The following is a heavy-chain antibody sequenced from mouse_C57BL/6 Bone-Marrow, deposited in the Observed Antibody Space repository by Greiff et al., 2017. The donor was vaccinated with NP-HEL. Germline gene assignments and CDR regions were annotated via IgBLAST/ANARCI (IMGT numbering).Heavy chain of an antibody. V-gene: IGHV2-2*01. D-gene: IGHD1-1*01. CDR1: GFSLTSYG. CDR3: ARGGVLRGYFDY. Sequence: VKLMESGPGLVQPSQSLSITCTVSGFSLTSYGVHWVRQSPGKGLEWLGVIWSGGSTDYNAAFISRLSISKDNSKSQVFFKMNSLQADDTAIYYCARGGVLRGYFDYWGQGTTLTVSS. J-gene: IGHJ2*01. CDR2: IWSGGST.